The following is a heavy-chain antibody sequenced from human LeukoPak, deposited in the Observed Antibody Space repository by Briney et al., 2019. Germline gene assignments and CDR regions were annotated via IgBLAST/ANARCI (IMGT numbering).Heavy chain of an antibody. CDR3: ARDLGYYYGSGSFDY. Sequence: KPSETLSLTCTVSGGSISSYYWSWIRQPPGKGLEWIGYIYYSGSTNYNPSLKSRVTISVDTSKNQFSMKLSSVTAADTAVYYCARDLGYYYGSGSFDYWGQGTLVTVSS. D-gene: IGHD3-10*01. CDR1: GGSISSYY. CDR2: IYYSGST. J-gene: IGHJ4*02. V-gene: IGHV4-59*01.